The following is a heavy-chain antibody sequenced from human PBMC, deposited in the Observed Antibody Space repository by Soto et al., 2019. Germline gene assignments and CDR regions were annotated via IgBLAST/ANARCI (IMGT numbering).Heavy chain of an antibody. CDR1: GYTFTGYY. CDR2: INPNSGGT. V-gene: IGHV1-2*04. D-gene: IGHD2-2*02. CDR3: ARALGYCSSTSCYTREFDY. J-gene: IGHJ4*02. Sequence: ASVKVSCKASGYTFTGYYMHWVRQAPGQGLEWMGWINPNSGGTNYAQKFQGWVTMTRDTSISTAYMELSRLRSDDTAVYYCARALGYCSSTSCYTREFDYWGQGTLVTVS.